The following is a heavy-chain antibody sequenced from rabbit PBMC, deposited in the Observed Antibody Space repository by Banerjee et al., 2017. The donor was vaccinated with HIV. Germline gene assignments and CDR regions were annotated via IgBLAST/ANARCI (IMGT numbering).Heavy chain of an antibody. CDR3: ARDSSGWGTTRLDL. CDR1: GIDFSSSYW. J-gene: IGHJ3*01. D-gene: IGHD4-1*01. V-gene: IGHV1S43*01. Sequence: QEQLVESGGGLVKPGGTLTLTCKASGIDFSSSYWICWVRQAPGKGLELIACIYTSSGSTWYASWVNGRFTISRSTSLNTVDLKMTSLTAADTATYFCARDSSGWGTTRLDLWGQGTLVTVS. CDR2: IYTSSGST.